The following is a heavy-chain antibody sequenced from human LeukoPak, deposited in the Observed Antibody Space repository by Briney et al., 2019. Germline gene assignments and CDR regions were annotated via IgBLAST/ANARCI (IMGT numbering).Heavy chain of an antibody. Sequence: SETLSLTCTVSGGSISSYYWSWIRQPPGKGLEWIGYIYYSGSTNYNPSLKSRVTISVDTSKNQFSLNLSSVTAADTAVYYCARQMYNSGWYHFDYWGQGTLVTVSS. J-gene: IGHJ4*02. CDR1: GGSISSYY. D-gene: IGHD6-19*01. CDR3: ARQMYNSGWYHFDY. V-gene: IGHV4-59*08. CDR2: IYYSGST.